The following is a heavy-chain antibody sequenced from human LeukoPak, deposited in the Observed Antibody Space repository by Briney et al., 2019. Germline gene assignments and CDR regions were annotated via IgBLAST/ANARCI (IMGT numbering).Heavy chain of an antibody. CDR3: ARESGVLLWFGEMGY. Sequence: GASVKVSCKASGYTFTSYYMHWVRQAPGQGLEWMGIINPSGGSTSYAQKFQGRVTMTRDTSISTAYMELSRLRSDDTAVYYCARESGVLLWFGEMGYWGQGTLVTVSS. V-gene: IGHV1-46*01. J-gene: IGHJ4*02. CDR2: INPSGGST. CDR1: GYTFTSYY. D-gene: IGHD3-10*01.